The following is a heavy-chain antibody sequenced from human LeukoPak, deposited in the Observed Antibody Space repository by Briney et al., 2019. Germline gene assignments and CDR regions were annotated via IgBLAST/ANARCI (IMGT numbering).Heavy chain of an antibody. Sequence: GGSLRLSCAASGFTFSSYWMSWVRQAPGKGLEWVANIKQDGSEKYYVDSVKGRFTISRDNAKNTLCLQMNSLRAEDTAVYYCARAHSQWDYTDAFDIWGQGTMVTVSS. CDR3: ARAHSQWDYTDAFDI. D-gene: IGHD4-11*01. V-gene: IGHV3-7*01. J-gene: IGHJ3*02. CDR2: IKQDGSEK. CDR1: GFTFSSYW.